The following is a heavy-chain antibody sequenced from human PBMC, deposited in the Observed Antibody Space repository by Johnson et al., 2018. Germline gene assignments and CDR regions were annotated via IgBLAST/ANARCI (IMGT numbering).Heavy chain of an antibody. CDR1: GFTFSSFG. J-gene: IGHJ6*03. V-gene: IGHV3-23*04. Sequence: VQLVQSGGGLVEPGGSLRLSCAASGFTFSSFGMNWVRQAPGKGLEWVSSMTGNGARTYYADSVKGRFTISRDNSKNTLYLQMNRLRAEDTAVYHCAKEDGFDPVDRMDGGGKGTTVTVSS. CDR2: MTGNGART. CDR3: AKEDGFDPVDRMDG. D-gene: IGHD3-9*01.